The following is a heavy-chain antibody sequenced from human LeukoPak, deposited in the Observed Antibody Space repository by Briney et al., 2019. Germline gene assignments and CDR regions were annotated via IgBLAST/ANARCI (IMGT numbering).Heavy chain of an antibody. CDR3: AREGRWLQTGNFDY. CDR1: GYTFTGYY. CDR2: INPNSGGT. D-gene: IGHD5-24*01. Sequence: ASVKVSCKASGYTFTGYYMHWVRQAPGQGLEWMGWINPNSGGTNYAQKFQGRVTVTRDTSISTAYMELSRLRSDDTAVYYCAREGRWLQTGNFDYWGQGTLVTVSS. V-gene: IGHV1-2*02. J-gene: IGHJ4*02.